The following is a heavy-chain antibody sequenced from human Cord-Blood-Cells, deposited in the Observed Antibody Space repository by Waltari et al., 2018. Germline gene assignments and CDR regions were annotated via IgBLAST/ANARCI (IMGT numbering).Heavy chain of an antibody. V-gene: IGHV3-21*01. Sequence: EVQLVESGGGLVKPGGSLRLSCPASGFTFSSYSMNWVCQAPGKGLEWVSSISSSSSYIYYADSVKGRFTISRDNAKNSLYLQMNSLRAEDTAVYYCARDYSSSWYFDYWGQGTLVTVSS. D-gene: IGHD6-13*01. CDR3: ARDYSSSWYFDY. CDR1: GFTFSSYS. J-gene: IGHJ4*02. CDR2: ISSSSSYI.